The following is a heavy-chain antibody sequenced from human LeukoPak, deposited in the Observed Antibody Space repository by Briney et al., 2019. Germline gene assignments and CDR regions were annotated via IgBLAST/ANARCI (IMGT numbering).Heavy chain of an antibody. V-gene: IGHV3-11*01. D-gene: IGHD3-10*01. CDR2: ISGSGSSI. J-gene: IGHJ6*03. CDR3: ARARPVRGVIPDYDYYYMDV. Sequence: PGGSLRLSCAASGFSLSDYYMRWIRQAPGKGLEWVSFISGSGSSIYYADSVKGRFTISRDNAKSSLYLQMNSLRAEDTAVYYCARARPVRGVIPDYDYYYMDVWGKGTTVTVSS. CDR1: GFSLSDYY.